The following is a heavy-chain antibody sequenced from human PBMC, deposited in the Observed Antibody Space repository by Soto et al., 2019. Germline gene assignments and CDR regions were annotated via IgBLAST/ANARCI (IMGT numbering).Heavy chain of an antibody. CDR1: GYSFTSYW. CDR2: IYPGDSDT. D-gene: IGHD6-19*01. J-gene: IGHJ4*02. Sequence: GESLKISCKGSGYSFTSYWIGWVRQMPGKGLEWMGIIYPGDSDTRYSPSFQGQVTISADKSISTAYLQWSSLKASDTAMYYCARSSSGGSGWYYFDYWGQGTLVTVSS. CDR3: ARSSSGGSGWYYFDY. V-gene: IGHV5-51*01.